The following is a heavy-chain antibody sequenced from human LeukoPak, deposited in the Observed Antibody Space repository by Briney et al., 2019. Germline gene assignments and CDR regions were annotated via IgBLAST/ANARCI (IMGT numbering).Heavy chain of an antibody. Sequence: GGSLRLSCAAAGFTFSSYGMHWVRQAPGKGLEWVAFIRYDGSKKYYADSVKGRFTISRDNSKNTLYLQMNSLRAEDTAAYYCAKDQVVDYYDSSGYQYYFEYWGQGTLVTVSS. CDR3: AKDQVVDYYDSSGYQYYFEY. D-gene: IGHD3-22*01. J-gene: IGHJ4*02. V-gene: IGHV3-30*02. CDR1: GFTFSSYG. CDR2: IRYDGSKK.